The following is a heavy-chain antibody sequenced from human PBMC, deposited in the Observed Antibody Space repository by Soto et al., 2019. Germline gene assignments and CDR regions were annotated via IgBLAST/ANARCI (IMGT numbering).Heavy chain of an antibody. J-gene: IGHJ4*02. D-gene: IGHD6-13*01. CDR1: GFTFRSYA. V-gene: IGHV3-23*01. CDR3: AKHAAAAAPDY. CDR2: ISASGGGT. Sequence: GGSLRLSCTASGFTFRSYAMSWVRQAPGKGLEWVSLISASGGGTYYADSVKGRFTISRDNSKNTLYLQMNSLRAEDTAVYYCAKHAAAAAPDYWGQGTQVTVSS.